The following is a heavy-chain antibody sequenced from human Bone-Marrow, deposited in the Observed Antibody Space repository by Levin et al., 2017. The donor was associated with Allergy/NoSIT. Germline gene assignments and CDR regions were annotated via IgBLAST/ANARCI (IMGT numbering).Heavy chain of an antibody. Sequence: SLKISCVGSGFTFEDYAMEWVRQAPGKGLEWVAHISWNSDEVGYADSVKGRFTISRDNAKNSLYLQMNSLTVEDTALYFCAKDTILFGMAPSHFHYWGQGTPVTV. CDR2: ISWNSDEV. J-gene: IGHJ1*01. D-gene: IGHD3-3*01. CDR3: AKDTILFGMAPSHFHY. V-gene: IGHV3-9*01. CDR1: GFTFEDYA.